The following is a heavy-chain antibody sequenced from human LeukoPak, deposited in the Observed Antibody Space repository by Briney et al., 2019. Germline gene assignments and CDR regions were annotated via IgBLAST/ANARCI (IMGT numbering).Heavy chain of an antibody. D-gene: IGHD3-10*01. CDR3: ARLRRLLKGSGTYLYYYYYYMDV. Sequence: SETLSLTCTVSGVSISSYYWSWIRQPPGKGLEGMGYIYYSGITNYNPSLKSRATISVYTSKKQFSLKLRSVTGADTAVSYCARLRRLLKGSGTYLYYYYYYMDVWGKGTTVTISS. CDR2: IYYSGIT. V-gene: IGHV4-59*12. J-gene: IGHJ6*03. CDR1: GVSISSYY.